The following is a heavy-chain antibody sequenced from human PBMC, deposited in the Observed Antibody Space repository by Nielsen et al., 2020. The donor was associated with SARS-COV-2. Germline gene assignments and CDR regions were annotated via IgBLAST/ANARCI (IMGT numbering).Heavy chain of an antibody. D-gene: IGHD4-23*01. V-gene: IGHV4-31*11. CDR1: EYPISNEDFH. CDR2: IHYRGGA. Sequence: SETLSLTCAVSEYPISNEDFHRARIRHHPGRDLVCTGYIHYRGGAYYNPSLKSRITISVDTSKNQFSLKLSSVTVADTAVYYCASGGYSYYFQHWGQGTLISVSS. J-gene: IGHJ1*01. CDR3: ASGGYSYYFQH.